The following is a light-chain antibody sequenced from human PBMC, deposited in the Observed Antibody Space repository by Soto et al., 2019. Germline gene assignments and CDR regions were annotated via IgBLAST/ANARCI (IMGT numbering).Light chain of an antibody. J-gene: IGKJ1*01. CDR1: QSVSIN. V-gene: IGKV3-15*01. CDR3: QQYNNWPRT. Sequence: EIVMTQSPATLSVSPGERATLSCRASQSVSINLAWYQQQPGQAPRLLICGASSRATGIPARFSGSGSGTEFTLTISSLQSEDSAVYFCQQYNNWPRTFGQGTKV. CDR2: GAS.